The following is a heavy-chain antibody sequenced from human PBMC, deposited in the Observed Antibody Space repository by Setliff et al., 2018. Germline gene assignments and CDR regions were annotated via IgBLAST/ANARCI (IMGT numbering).Heavy chain of an antibody. CDR1: GFTFSNYT. Sequence: PGGSLRLSCAASGFTFSNYTMNWVRQAPGKGLEWVSYISSRSTYIGYADSVKGRFTISRDNAKKSLYLQMNSLRAEDTAIYYCARAKGNDYSMDVWGKGTTVTVSS. J-gene: IGHJ6*03. CDR2: ISSRSTYI. CDR3: ARAKGNDYSMDV. V-gene: IGHV3-21*01.